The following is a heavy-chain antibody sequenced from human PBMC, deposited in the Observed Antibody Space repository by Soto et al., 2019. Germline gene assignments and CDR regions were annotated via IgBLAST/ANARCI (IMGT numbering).Heavy chain of an antibody. Sequence: LSLTCAVYGGSFSGYYWSWIRQPPGKGLEWIGEINHSGSTNYNPSLKSRVTISVDTSKNQFSLKLSSVTAADTAVYYCARGWRYCIGSSTSCYLRATYYFDYWGQGTLVTVSS. V-gene: IGHV4-34*01. CDR1: GGSFSGYY. J-gene: IGHJ4*02. D-gene: IGHD2-2*01. CDR3: ARGWRYCIGSSTSCYLRATYYFDY. CDR2: INHSGST.